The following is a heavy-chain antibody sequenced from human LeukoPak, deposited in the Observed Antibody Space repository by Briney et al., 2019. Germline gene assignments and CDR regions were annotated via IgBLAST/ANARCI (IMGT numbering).Heavy chain of an antibody. CDR1: GFTFSSYG. Sequence: GGSLRLSCAASGFTFSSYGMHWVRQAPGKGLEWVAVISYDGSNKYYADSVKGRFTISRDNSKNTLYLQMNSLRAEDTAVYYCNGDSSGYFWGQGTLVTVSS. CDR3: NGDSSGYF. J-gene: IGHJ4*02. V-gene: IGHV3-30*03. D-gene: IGHD3-22*01. CDR2: ISYDGSNK.